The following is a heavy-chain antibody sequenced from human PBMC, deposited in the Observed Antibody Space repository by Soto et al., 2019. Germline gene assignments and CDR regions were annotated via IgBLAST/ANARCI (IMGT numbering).Heavy chain of an antibody. CDR1: GGSVSSSQW. CDR3: ARDADFGPGHSKSWAFDM. V-gene: IGHV4-4*02. D-gene: IGHD3-10*01. Sequence: QVQLQESGPGLVKPSGTLSLTCAVSGGSVSSSQWWTWVRQPPGKGLEWIAETHHSGNTKCNPSLKSRVTISLDTSKNLVSLNLISVTAADTAVYYCARDADFGPGHSKSWAFDMWGQGTMVTVSS. J-gene: IGHJ3*02. CDR2: THHSGNT.